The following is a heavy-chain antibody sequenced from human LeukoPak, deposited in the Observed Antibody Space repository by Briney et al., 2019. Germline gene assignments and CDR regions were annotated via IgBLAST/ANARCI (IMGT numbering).Heavy chain of an antibody. D-gene: IGHD6-19*01. Sequence: GASVKVSCKASGYTLSSYGVTWVRQAPGQRLEWVGWISGYNGNTQYAQKLQARVTITTDTSTSTAYMELRSLRSDDTAVYYCARVKAVAGTGVFDIWGQGTMVTVSS. J-gene: IGHJ3*02. CDR2: ISGYNGNT. V-gene: IGHV1-18*01. CDR3: ARVKAVAGTGVFDI. CDR1: GYTLSSYG.